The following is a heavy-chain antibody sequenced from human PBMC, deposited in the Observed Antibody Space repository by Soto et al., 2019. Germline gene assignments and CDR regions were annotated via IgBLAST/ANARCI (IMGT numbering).Heavy chain of an antibody. CDR3: ARDTRYYDSSGLGY. D-gene: IGHD3-22*01. Sequence: ASVKVSCKVSGYTLTELSMHWVRQAPGKGLEWMGWISAYNGNTNYAQKLQGRVTMTTDTSTSTAYMELRSLRSDDTAVYCCARDTRYYDSSGLGYWGQGTLVTVSS. J-gene: IGHJ4*02. CDR2: ISAYNGNT. V-gene: IGHV1-18*01. CDR1: GYTLTELS.